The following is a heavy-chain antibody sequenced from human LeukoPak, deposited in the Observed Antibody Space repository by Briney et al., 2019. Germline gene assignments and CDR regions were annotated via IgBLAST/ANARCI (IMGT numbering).Heavy chain of an antibody. Sequence: PSETLSLTCTVSGGSISSSSFYWGWIRRPPGKGLEWIGSIYYSGSTYYNPSLKSRVTISVDTSKNQFSLKLTSVTAADTAVYYCASEHYDFWSGYLTPPSNYWGQGTLVTVSS. V-gene: IGHV4-39*02. CDR3: ASEHYDFWSGYLTPPSNY. J-gene: IGHJ4*02. D-gene: IGHD3-3*01. CDR2: IYYSGST. CDR1: GGSISSSSFY.